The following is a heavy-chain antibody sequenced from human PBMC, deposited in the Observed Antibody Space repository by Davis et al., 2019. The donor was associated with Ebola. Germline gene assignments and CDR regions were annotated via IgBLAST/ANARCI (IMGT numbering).Heavy chain of an antibody. CDR3: ASDVVVTAIYYYYGMDV. J-gene: IGHJ6*02. Sequence: ASVKVSCKASGYTFTSYYMHWVRQAPGQGLEWMGIINPSGGSTNYAQKFQGRVTITADKSTSTAYMELSSLRSEDTAVYYCASDVVVTAIYYYYGMDVWGQGTTVTVSS. V-gene: IGHV1-46*01. D-gene: IGHD2-21*02. CDR2: INPSGGST. CDR1: GYTFTSYY.